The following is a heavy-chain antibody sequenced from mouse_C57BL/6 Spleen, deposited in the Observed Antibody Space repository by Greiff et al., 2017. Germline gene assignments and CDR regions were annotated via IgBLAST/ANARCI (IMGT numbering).Heavy chain of an antibody. Sequence: QVQLQQPGTELVKPGASVKLSCKASGYTFTSYWIHWVKQRPGQGLEWIGNLNPSNGGTNYNETFTSTATLTVAKSSSTAYMKFSSLRSEDSAVYYGARSVYGSSPDWYFDVWGTGTTVTVSS. CDR2: LNPSNGGT. CDR1: GYTFTSYW. CDR3: ARSVYGSSPDWYFDV. D-gene: IGHD1-1*01. J-gene: IGHJ1*03. V-gene: IGHV1-53*01.